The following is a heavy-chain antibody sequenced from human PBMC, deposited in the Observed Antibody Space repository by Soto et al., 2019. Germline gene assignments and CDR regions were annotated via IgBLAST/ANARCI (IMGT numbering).Heavy chain of an antibody. CDR2: IYPGDSDT. D-gene: IGHD3-10*01. V-gene: IGHV5-51*01. CDR1: GYSVTSYW. J-gene: IGHJ6*03. CDR3: ARGPYYYGSGPYYYYMDV. Sequence: PGESLKISGKGSGYSVTSYWIARVRQMPGKGLEWMGIIYPGDSDTRYSPSFQGQVTISADKSISTAYLQWSSLKASDTAMYYCARGPYYYGSGPYYYYMDVWGKGTTVTVPS.